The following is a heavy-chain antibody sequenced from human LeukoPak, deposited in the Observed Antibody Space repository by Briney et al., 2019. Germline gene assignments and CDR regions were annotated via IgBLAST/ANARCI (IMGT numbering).Heavy chain of an antibody. CDR1: GGSISNSGYY. CDR2: VYYSGKT. Sequence: PSETLSLTCTVSGGSISNSGYYWGWIRQPPGKGLEWIGSVYYSGKTNYNPSLKSRVTISVDTSKNQFSLKLSSVTAADTAVYYCARDTKTYSSGQNQEDYWGQGTLVTVSS. CDR3: ARDTKTYSSGQNQEDY. D-gene: IGHD6-19*01. J-gene: IGHJ4*02. V-gene: IGHV4-39*07.